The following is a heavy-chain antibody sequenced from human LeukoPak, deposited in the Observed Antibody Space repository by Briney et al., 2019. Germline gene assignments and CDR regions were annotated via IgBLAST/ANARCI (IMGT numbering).Heavy chain of an antibody. J-gene: IGHJ4*02. V-gene: IGHV4-31*03. Sequence: SETLSLTCTVSGSSISSGAYYWSWIRQHPGKGLEWIGYIYYSGRTYYKPSLKSRVTISVDTSNNQFSLKLSSVSAADTAVYYCARGGPDVEMATTIDYWGQGTLVAVSS. CDR3: ARGGPDVEMATTIDY. CDR2: IYYSGRT. CDR1: GSSISSGAYY. D-gene: IGHD5-24*01.